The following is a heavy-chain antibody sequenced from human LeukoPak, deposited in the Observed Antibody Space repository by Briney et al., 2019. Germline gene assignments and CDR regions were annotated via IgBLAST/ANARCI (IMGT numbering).Heavy chain of an antibody. CDR1: GFTFSSYA. Sequence: GGSLRLSCAASGFTFSSYAMSWVRQAPGKGLEWVSAISGSGGSTYYADSVKGRFTISRDNSKNTLYLQMNSLRAEDTAVYYCAKAGDYGFWSGSSPSDYWGQGTLVTVSS. CDR2: ISGSGGST. D-gene: IGHD3-3*01. V-gene: IGHV3-23*01. J-gene: IGHJ4*02. CDR3: AKAGDYGFWSGSSPSDY.